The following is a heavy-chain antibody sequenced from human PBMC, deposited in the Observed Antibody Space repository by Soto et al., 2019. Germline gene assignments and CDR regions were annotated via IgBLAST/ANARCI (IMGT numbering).Heavy chain of an antibody. J-gene: IGHJ3*02. CDR3: AIEGSFGLNFHHDAFDI. V-gene: IGHV1-46*03. D-gene: IGHD1-26*01. CDR1: GYTFTTYY. CDR2: INPSTGDT. Sequence: QVQLVQSGAEVKKPGVSVKVSCKASGYTFTTYYMHWVRQAPGQGLEWMGIINPSTGDTDYAKKLHGKITFTRDTVTKTVHMELSSMRSEATAVSSCAIEGSFGLNFHHDAFDIWGQGTMVTVSS.